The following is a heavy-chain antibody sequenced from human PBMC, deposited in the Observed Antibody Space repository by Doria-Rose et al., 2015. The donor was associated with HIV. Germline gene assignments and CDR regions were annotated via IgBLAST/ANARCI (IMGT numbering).Heavy chain of an antibody. CDR1: GGSISHYY. V-gene: IGHV4-59*01. J-gene: IGHJ4*02. D-gene: IGHD1-26*01. Sequence: QVQLQESGPGLVKPSETLSLTCSVSGGSISHYYWSWIRQPPGKGLEYIGHIFYTGSTNYSPSLKSRVSISIDTSKNKFSLRLSSVTAADTAVYYCARVLSGTYDYGGQGTLVTVSS. CDR3: ARVLSGTYDY. CDR2: IFYTGST.